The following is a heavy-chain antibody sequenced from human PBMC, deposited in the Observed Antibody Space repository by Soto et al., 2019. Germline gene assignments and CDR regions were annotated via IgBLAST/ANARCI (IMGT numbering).Heavy chain of an antibody. D-gene: IGHD3-3*01. V-gene: IGHV3-23*01. J-gene: IGHJ6*02. CDR2: FRGDGTGE. CDR1: GFTFSSYA. CDR3: AILGSPSITIFGVVPPIYCYGMDV. Sequence: PGGSLRLSCAASGFTFSSYAMSWVRQAPGKGLEWVSAFRGDGTGEHYADSVKGRFTISRDNSKNTLYLHMNSLRAEDTAVYYCAILGSPSITIFGVVPPIYCYGMDVWGQGTTVTVSS.